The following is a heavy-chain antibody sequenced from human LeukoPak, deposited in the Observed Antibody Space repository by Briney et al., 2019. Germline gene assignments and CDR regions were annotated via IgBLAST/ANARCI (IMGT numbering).Heavy chain of an antibody. CDR2: IYHSGST. CDR3: ARGGDYGAYYYGMDV. D-gene: IGHD4-17*01. J-gene: IGHJ6*02. CDR1: GGSISSGGYS. V-gene: IGHV4-30-2*01. Sequence: SETLSLTCAVSGGSISSGGYSWGWIRQPPGKGLEWIGYIYHSGSTYYNPSLKSRVTISVDRSKNQFSLKLSSVTATDTAVYYCARGGDYGAYYYGMDVWGQGTTVTVSS.